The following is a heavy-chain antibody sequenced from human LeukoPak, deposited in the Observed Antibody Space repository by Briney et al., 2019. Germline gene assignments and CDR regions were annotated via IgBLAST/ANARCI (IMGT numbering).Heavy chain of an antibody. CDR1: GFTLSNHW. CDR2: ISYDGSNE. Sequence: GGSLRLSCAASGFTLSNHWRIWVRQAPGKGLEWVAVISYDGSNEDYTDSVKGRFIISRDDSKNTVSLQMNSLRVDDTAVYYCARGPDPVLRGPRRAFDLWGQGTMVTVSS. J-gene: IGHJ3*01. D-gene: IGHD3-10*01. CDR3: ARGPDPVLRGPRRAFDL. V-gene: IGHV3-30-3*01.